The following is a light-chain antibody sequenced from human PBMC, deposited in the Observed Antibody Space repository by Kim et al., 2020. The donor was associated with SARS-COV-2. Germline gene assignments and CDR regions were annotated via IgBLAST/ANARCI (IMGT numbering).Light chain of an antibody. CDR3: QQTYTTPDT. V-gene: IGKV1-39*01. J-gene: IGKJ2*01. CDR2: AAS. Sequence: DIQMTQSPSSLSASVGDTVIITCRASEIITNYLNWYQQKMGEAPNLLIYAASTLHGGVPSRFRGSGSGTDFSLTISNLQSQDFATYYCQQTYTTPDTFGQGTKVDIK. CDR1: EIITNY.